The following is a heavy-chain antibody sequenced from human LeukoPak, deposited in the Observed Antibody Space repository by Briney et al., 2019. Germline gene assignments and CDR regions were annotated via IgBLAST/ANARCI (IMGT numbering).Heavy chain of an antibody. CDR1: GYTFTGYY. Sequence: ASVKVSCKASGYTFTGYYMHWVRQAPGQGLEWMGWINPNSGGTNYAQKFQGWVTMTRDTSISTAYMGLSRLRSDDTAVYYCARERGIAAAGYYYYYGMDVWGQGTTVTVSS. CDR2: INPNSGGT. D-gene: IGHD6-13*01. V-gene: IGHV1-2*04. CDR3: ARERGIAAAGYYYYYGMDV. J-gene: IGHJ6*02.